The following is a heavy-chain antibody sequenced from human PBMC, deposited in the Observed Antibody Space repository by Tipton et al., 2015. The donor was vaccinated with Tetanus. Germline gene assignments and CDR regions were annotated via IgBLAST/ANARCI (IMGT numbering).Heavy chain of an antibody. J-gene: IGHJ4*02. CDR1: GGSISSYY. CDR3: ARAPSSYNGASWYFDY. V-gene: IGHV4-59*01. CDR2: IYYSGST. Sequence: TLSLTCTVSGGSISSYYWSWIRQPPGKGLEWIGYIYYSGSTNYNPSLKSRVTISVDTSKNQFSLKLSSVTAADTAVYYCARAPSSYNGASWYFDYWGQGTLVTVSS. D-gene: IGHD2-8*01.